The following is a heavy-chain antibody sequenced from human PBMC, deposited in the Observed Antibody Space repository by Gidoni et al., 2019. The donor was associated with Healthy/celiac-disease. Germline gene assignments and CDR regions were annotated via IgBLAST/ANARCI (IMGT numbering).Heavy chain of an antibody. CDR2: IYYSGST. V-gene: IGHV4-59*01. CDR1: GGSISSSY. D-gene: IGHD5-18*01. J-gene: IGHJ4*02. Sequence: QVQLQESGPGLVKPSETLPLTCTVSGGSISSSYWSWIRQPPGKGLEWIGYIYYSGSTNYNPSLKSRVTISVDTSKNQFSLKLSSVTAADTAVYYCARDNSYGKFFDYWGQGTLVTVSS. CDR3: ARDNSYGKFFDY.